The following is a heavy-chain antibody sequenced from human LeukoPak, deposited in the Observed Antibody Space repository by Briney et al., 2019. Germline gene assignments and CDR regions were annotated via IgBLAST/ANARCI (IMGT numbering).Heavy chain of an antibody. CDR1: GYTFTSYG. V-gene: IGHV1-18*01. D-gene: IGHD4-11*01. Sequence: GASVKVSCKASGYTFTSYGISWVRQAPGQGLEWMGWISAYNGNTNYAQKLQGRVTMTTDTSTSTAYMELRSLRSDDTAVYFCARDYGTTRSLWAPLQDFDYWGQGTLVTVSS. CDR3: ARDYGTTRSLWAPLQDFDY. CDR2: ISAYNGNT. J-gene: IGHJ4*02.